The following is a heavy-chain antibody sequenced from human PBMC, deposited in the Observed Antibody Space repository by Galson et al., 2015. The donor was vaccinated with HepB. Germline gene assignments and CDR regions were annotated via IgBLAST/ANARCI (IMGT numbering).Heavy chain of an antibody. J-gene: IGHJ4*02. CDR1: GFTLSGYA. V-gene: IGHV3-30-3*01. CDR2: ISSDEIHK. D-gene: IGHD3-10*01. CDR3: ARAHSDRWYGAY. Sequence: SLRLSCAASGFTLSGYAMAWVRQAPGKGLEWVALISSDEIHKIYADSVKGRFTISRDTSKNTLYLEMNSLRAEDTAVCYCARAHSDRWYGAYWGQGTLVTVAS.